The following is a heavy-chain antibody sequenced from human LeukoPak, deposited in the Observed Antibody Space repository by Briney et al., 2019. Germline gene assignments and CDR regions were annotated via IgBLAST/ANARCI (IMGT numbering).Heavy chain of an antibody. D-gene: IGHD3-22*01. J-gene: IGHJ4*02. CDR2: IIPILGIA. CDR3: ASPGFYDSSGNGEGY. Sequence: ASVKVSCKASGGTFTSYTISWVRQAPGQGLEWMGGIIPILGIANYAQKFQGRVTITADKSTSTAYMELSSLRSEDTAVYYCASPGFYDSSGNGEGYWGQGTLVTVSS. V-gene: IGHV1-69*10. CDR1: GGTFTSYT.